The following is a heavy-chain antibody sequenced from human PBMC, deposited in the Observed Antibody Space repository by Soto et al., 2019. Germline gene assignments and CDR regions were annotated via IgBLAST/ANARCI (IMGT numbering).Heavy chain of an antibody. CDR3: ARMASFYCNGGSCYPTYGMDV. CDR1: GFTFSSYA. CDR2: ISSDGSNK. Sequence: QVQLVESGGGVVQPGRSLRLSCAASGFTFSSYAMHWVRQAPGKGLEWVAVISSDGSNKYYADSVKGRFTISRDNSKNTLYLQMNSLRAEDTAVYYCARMASFYCNGGSCYPTYGMDVWGQGTTVTVSS. D-gene: IGHD2-15*01. V-gene: IGHV3-30-3*01. J-gene: IGHJ6*02.